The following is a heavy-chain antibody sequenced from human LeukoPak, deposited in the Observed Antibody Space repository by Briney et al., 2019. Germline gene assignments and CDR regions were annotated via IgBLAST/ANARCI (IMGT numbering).Heavy chain of an antibody. Sequence: SETLSLTCTVSGGSISSSSYYWGWIRQPPGKGLEWIGSIYYSGSTYYNPSLKSRVTISVDTSKNQFSPKLSSVTAADTAVYYCATPYSSSSRYFDLWGRGTLVTVSS. CDR3: ATPYSSSSRYFDL. D-gene: IGHD6-13*01. CDR2: IYYSGST. V-gene: IGHV4-39*01. CDR1: GGSISSSSYY. J-gene: IGHJ2*01.